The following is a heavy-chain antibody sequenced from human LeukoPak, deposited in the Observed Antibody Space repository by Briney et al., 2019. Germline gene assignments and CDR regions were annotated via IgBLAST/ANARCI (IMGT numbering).Heavy chain of an antibody. V-gene: IGHV4-59*12. J-gene: IGHJ3*02. CDR2: IYHSGST. CDR1: GGSISSYY. D-gene: IGHD6-13*01. Sequence: SETLSLTCTVSGGSISSYYWSWIRQPPGKGLEWIGYIYHSGSTNYNPSLKSRVTISVDTSKNQFSLKLSSVTAADTAVYYCARPGLFGSSWYPDAFDIWGQGTMVTVSS. CDR3: ARPGLFGSSWYPDAFDI.